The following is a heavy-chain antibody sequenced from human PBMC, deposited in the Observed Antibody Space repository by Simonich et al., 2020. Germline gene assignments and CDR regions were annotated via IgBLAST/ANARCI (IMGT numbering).Heavy chain of an antibody. V-gene: IGHV3-74*01. CDR2: INSDGSST. D-gene: IGHD4-4*01. J-gene: IGHJ3*02. CDR3: ARDYSNYDAFDI. CDR1: GFTFSSYW. Sequence: EVQLVESGGGLVQPGGSLSLSCAASGFTFSSYWMHWVRQAPGKGLVVVVRINSDGSSTSIADSVKRRFTIPRDNAKNTLYLQMNSLRAEDTAVYYCARDYSNYDAFDIWGQGTMVTVSS.